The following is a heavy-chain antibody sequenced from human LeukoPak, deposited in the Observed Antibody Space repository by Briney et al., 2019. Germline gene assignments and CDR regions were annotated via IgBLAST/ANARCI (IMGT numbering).Heavy chain of an antibody. CDR3: ASTWNYLYFDY. CDR2: IKRDGGEE. Sequence: GGSLRLSCAGSGFTFSSYWMSWVRQAPGKGLEWVASIKRDGGEEYYVDSVKGRFTISRDNAKSSVYLQMNSLRAEDTAVYYCASTWNYLYFDYWGQGTLVTVSS. D-gene: IGHD1-7*01. J-gene: IGHJ4*02. V-gene: IGHV3-7*01. CDR1: GFTFSSYW.